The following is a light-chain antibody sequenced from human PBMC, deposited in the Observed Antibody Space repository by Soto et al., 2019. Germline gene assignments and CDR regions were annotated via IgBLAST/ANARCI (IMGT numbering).Light chain of an antibody. J-gene: IGKJ1*01. Sequence: AIQLTQSPSSLSASVGDRVTITCRASQGISSYLAWYQQKPGKAPNLLIHKASHLESGVPSRFSGSGSGTEFTLTISSLQPGDFATYYCQHYNTYPWTFGQGTKVDIK. CDR1: QGISSY. V-gene: IGKV1-13*02. CDR2: KAS. CDR3: QHYNTYPWT.